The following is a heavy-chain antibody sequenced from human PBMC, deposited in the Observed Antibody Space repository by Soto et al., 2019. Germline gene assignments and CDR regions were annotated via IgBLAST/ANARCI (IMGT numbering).Heavy chain of an antibody. J-gene: IGHJ6*02. D-gene: IGHD3-10*01. CDR3: ARDPGFGELEYYYYGMDV. CDR1: EFSLSIYA. CDR2: VSYDGSSK. V-gene: IGHV3-30-3*01. Sequence: QVQLVESGGGVAQPGRSLRLSCAASEFSLSIYALHWVRQAPGKGLEWVAVVSYDGSSKYYIDSVKGRFTISRDNSKNTVYLQMNSLRPEDTAVYYCARDPGFGELEYYYYGMDVWGQGTTVTVSS.